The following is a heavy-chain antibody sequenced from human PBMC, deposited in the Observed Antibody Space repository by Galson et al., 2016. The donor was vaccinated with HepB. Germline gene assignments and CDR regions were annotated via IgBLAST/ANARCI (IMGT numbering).Heavy chain of an antibody. V-gene: IGHV4-34*01. D-gene: IGHD3-10*01. CDR1: GRSFSGSY. CDR2: INHSGST. J-gene: IGHJ4*02. CDR3: ARGYASGTYPDYFDY. Sequence: SETLSLTCAVYGRSFSGSYWSWIRHPPGKWLEWIGEINHSGSTNYNPSLKSRVTISVDTSKNQFSLNLSSLTAADTAVYFCARGYASGTYPDYFDYWGQGTLVTVSS.